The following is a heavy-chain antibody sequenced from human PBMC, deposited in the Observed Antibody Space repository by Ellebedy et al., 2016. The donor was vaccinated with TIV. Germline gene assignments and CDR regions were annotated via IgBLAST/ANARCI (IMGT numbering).Heavy chain of an antibody. D-gene: IGHD3-10*01. CDR3: AREAYGSGTKAFDI. Sequence: GGSLRLSXAASGFTFSTYEIHWVRQTTGRNLEWVSAIGTAGDTFYAGSVKGRFTISRENAKNSLYLQMNSLRAGDTAVYYCAREAYGSGTKAFDIWGQGTMVTVSS. V-gene: IGHV3-13*01. CDR1: GFTFSTYE. CDR2: IGTAGDT. J-gene: IGHJ3*02.